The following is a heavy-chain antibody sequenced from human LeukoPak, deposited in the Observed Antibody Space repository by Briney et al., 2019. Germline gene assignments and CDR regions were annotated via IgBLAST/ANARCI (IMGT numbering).Heavy chain of an antibody. D-gene: IGHD3-22*01. Sequence: GGSLRLSCAASGFTSRSYWMHWLRHAPGKGLEWVSRINGDGSRTAYGDSVKGRFTISRDNAKNTLSLQMNSLRAEDTAVYYCARDPDLSGYSFFECWGQGTLVTVSS. CDR1: GFTSRSYW. V-gene: IGHV3-74*01. CDR2: INGDGSRT. CDR3: ARDPDLSGYSFFEC. J-gene: IGHJ4*02.